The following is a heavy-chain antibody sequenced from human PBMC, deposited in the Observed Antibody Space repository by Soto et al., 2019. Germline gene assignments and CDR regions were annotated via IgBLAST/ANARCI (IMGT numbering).Heavy chain of an antibody. CDR3: ARATRSPDF. CDR1: GFTFSSLW. Sequence: EVQLVESGGDLVQPGGSLRLSCAASGFTFSSLWMTWVRQAPGKGLECVANIKEDGSVKYYVDSVKGRFTISRDNAKNSLYLQMVGLRAEDTAAYYCARATRSPDFRGQGTLVTVSS. CDR2: IKEDGSVK. V-gene: IGHV3-7*05. J-gene: IGHJ4*02.